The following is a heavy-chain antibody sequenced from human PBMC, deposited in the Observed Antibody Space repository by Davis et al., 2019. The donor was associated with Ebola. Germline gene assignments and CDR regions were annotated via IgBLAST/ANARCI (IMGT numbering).Heavy chain of an antibody. CDR2: IYYSGST. J-gene: IGHJ4*02. CDR1: GGSVSSGSYY. CDR3: ARGEMTTVVG. D-gene: IGHD4-23*01. V-gene: IGHV4-61*01. Sequence: PGGSLRLSCTVSGGSVSSGSYYWSWIRQPPGKGLEWIGYIYYSGSTNYNPSLKSRVTISVDTSKNQFSLKLSSVTAADTAVYYCARGEMTTVVGWGQGTLVTVSS.